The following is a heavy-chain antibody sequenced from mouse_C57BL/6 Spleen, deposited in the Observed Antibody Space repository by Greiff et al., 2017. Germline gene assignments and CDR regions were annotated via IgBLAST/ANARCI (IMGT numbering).Heavy chain of an antibody. CDR2: IYPSDSET. CDR3: ARLYGGFDY. J-gene: IGHJ2*01. CDR1: GYTFTSYW. V-gene: IGHV1-61*01. D-gene: IGHD1-1*01. Sequence: QVQLQQPGAELVRPGSSVKLSCKASGYTFTSYWMDWVKQRPGQGLEWIGNIYPSDSETHYNQKFKDKATLTVDKSSSTAYMQLSSLTSEDSAVYYCARLYGGFDYWGKGTTLTVSS.